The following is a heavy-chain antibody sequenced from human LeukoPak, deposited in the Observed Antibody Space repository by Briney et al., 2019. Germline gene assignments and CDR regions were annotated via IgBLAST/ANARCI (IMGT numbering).Heavy chain of an antibody. D-gene: IGHD2-15*01. Sequence: GGSLRLSCAASGFIFSNFWMRWVRQAPGKGLEWVANIKRDGIEQYYVDSVKGRFIISRDNAKNSVSLQMSSLRAEDTAVYYCGGGPGYWGQGTVVTVSS. CDR3: GGGPGY. CDR1: GFIFSNFW. J-gene: IGHJ4*02. CDR2: IKRDGIEQ. V-gene: IGHV3-7*01.